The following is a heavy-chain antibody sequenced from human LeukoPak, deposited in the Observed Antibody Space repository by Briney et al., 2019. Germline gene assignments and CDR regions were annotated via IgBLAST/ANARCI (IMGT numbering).Heavy chain of an antibody. J-gene: IGHJ5*02. Sequence: ASVPVSCKASGYTFTSYGISWVRQAPGQGLEWMGWISAYNGNTNYAQKLQGRATMTTDTSTSTAYMEMRSLRSDDTAVYYCARGQIQLWSKARFDWFDTWGQGTLVTVSS. D-gene: IGHD5-18*01. CDR2: ISAYNGNT. CDR3: ARGQIQLWSKARFDWFDT. CDR1: GYTFTSYG. V-gene: IGHV1-18*01.